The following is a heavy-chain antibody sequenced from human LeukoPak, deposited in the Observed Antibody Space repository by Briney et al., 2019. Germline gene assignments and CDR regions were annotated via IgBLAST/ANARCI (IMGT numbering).Heavy chain of an antibody. CDR3: ARGLGRSFDV. Sequence: GGSLRLSCAASGFTFSNDWMSWVRQAPGKGLEWVANIKGDGREKYYVDSVKGRFTISRDKAKNSLYLQMNSLTAEDTAVYYCARGLGRSFDVWGQGTVVTVSS. CDR2: IKGDGREK. D-gene: IGHD1-26*01. V-gene: IGHV3-7*01. J-gene: IGHJ3*01. CDR1: GFTFSNDW.